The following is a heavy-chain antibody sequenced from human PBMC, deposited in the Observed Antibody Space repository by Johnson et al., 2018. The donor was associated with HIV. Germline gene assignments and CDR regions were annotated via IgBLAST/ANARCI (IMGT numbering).Heavy chain of an antibody. J-gene: IGHJ3*02. CDR1: GFTFSSYA. Sequence: EVQLVESGGGVVQPGRSLRLSCAASGFTFSSYAMHWVRQAPGKGLEWVSVIYSGDTTYYAGSVKGRFTISRDNSKNTLYLQMNSLRVDDTAVYYCAKDLIELQGAFDIWGQGTMVTVSS. D-gene: IGHD1-26*01. V-gene: IGHV3-66*01. CDR3: AKDLIELQGAFDI. CDR2: IYSGDTT.